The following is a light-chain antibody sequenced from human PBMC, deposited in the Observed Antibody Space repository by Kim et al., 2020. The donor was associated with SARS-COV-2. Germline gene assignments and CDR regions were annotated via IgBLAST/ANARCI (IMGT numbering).Light chain of an antibody. Sequence: GDRVTITCRASQTISTYLNWYQQKPGKAPKVLIYGASTLESAVSSRVSGGGSGTAFTLTITDLQPEDLATYYCQQSYTTPYTFGQGTKL. J-gene: IGKJ2*01. CDR3: QQSYTTPYT. V-gene: IGKV1-39*01. CDR2: GAS. CDR1: QTISTY.